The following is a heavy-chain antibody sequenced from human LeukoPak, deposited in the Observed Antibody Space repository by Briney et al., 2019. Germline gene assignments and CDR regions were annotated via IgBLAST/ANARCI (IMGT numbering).Heavy chain of an antibody. D-gene: IGHD2-15*01. Sequence: TSETLSLTCTVSGDSISSSDYCWSWIRQPPGRGLEFVGCLYFSGSTYYNPSLKGRVTISVDTSKNQFSLNLYSMTAADTALYFCAGHRSHRGWFDLWDQGTLVTVSS. CDR1: GDSISSSDYC. J-gene: IGHJ5*02. V-gene: IGHV4-39*01. CDR3: AGHRSHRGWFDL. CDR2: LYFSGST.